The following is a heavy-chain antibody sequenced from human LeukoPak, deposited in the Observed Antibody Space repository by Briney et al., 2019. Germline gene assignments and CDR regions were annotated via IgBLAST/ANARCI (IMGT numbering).Heavy chain of an antibody. CDR3: ARAYYYDSSGPGNY. Sequence: ASVKVSCKASGGTFSSYAISWVRQAPGQGLEWMGWISAYNGNTNYAQKLQGRVTMTTDTSTSTAYMELRSLRSDDTAVYYCARAYYYDSSGPGNYWGQGTLVTVSS. D-gene: IGHD3-22*01. V-gene: IGHV1-18*01. CDR1: GGTFSSYA. CDR2: ISAYNGNT. J-gene: IGHJ4*02.